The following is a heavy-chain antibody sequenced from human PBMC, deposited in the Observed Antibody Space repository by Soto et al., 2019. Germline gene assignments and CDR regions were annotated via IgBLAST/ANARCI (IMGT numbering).Heavy chain of an antibody. D-gene: IGHD6-19*01. V-gene: IGHV1-2*02. CDR1: GYNFTGYY. Sequence: GASVKVSCKASGYNFTGYYIHWVRQAPGQGLEWMGWINPYSGGTNYAQRFQGRVTMTRDTSISTAYMELSRLTSDDTAVYYCAKFSSGLRPWGQGTLVTVSS. CDR2: INPYSGGT. CDR3: AKFSSGLRP. J-gene: IGHJ4*02.